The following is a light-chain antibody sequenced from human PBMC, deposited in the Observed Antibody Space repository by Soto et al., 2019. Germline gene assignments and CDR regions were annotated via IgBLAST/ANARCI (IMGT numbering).Light chain of an antibody. CDR1: SSDVGSYNL. V-gene: IGLV2-23*03. CDR2: EGS. CDR3: CSYAGSSTFV. J-gene: IGLJ2*01. Sequence: QSVLTQPASVSGSPGQSITISCTGTSSDVGSYNLVSWYQQHPGKAPKLMIYEGSKRPSGVSNRFSGSKSGNTASLTISGLQAEDEADYYCCSYAGSSTFVFGGGTKPPS.